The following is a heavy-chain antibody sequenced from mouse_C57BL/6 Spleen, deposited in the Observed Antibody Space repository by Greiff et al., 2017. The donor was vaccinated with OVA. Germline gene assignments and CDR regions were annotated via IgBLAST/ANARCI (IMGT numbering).Heavy chain of an antibody. CDR1: GYAFSSSW. V-gene: IGHV1-82*01. CDR3: ARYRYYGSSGGYYFDY. D-gene: IGHD1-1*01. CDR2: IYPGDGDT. Sequence: QVQLKESGPELVKPGASVKISCKASGYAFSSSWLTWVKQRPGKGLEWIGRIYPGDGDTNYNGKFKGKATLTADKSSSTAYMQLSSLTSEDSAVYFCARYRYYGSSGGYYFDYWGQGTTLTVSA. J-gene: IGHJ2*01.